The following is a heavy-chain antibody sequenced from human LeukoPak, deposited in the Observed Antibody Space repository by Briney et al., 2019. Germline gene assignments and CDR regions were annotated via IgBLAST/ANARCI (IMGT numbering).Heavy chain of an antibody. J-gene: IGHJ4*02. V-gene: IGHV4-39*07. D-gene: IGHD5-18*01. CDR3: ARDNYSLNY. CDR2: IYSSGST. Sequence: SETLSLTCTVSGASVSGSPYYWGWIRQPPGKGLEWIGSIYSSGSTYYNPSLKSRVTISVDTSKNQFSLKVSSVTAADTAVYYCARDNYSLNYWGQGTLVTVSS. CDR1: GASVSGSPYY.